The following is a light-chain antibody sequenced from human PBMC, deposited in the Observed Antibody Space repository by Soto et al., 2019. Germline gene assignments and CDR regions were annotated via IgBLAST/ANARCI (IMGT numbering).Light chain of an antibody. CDR1: QSVSSY. CDR3: QQPYT. Sequence: EIVLTQSPATLSLSPGERATLSCRASQSVSSYLAWYQQKPGQAPRLLIYDASNRATGIPARFSGSGSGTDFTLTISSLDPEDYAVYHWQQPYTFGQGTKLEIK. J-gene: IGKJ2*01. CDR2: DAS. V-gene: IGKV3-11*01.